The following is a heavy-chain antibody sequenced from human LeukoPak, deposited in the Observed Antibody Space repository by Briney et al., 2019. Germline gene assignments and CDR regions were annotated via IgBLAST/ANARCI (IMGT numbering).Heavy chain of an antibody. CDR2: INPNSGGT. D-gene: IGHD6-13*01. Sequence: ASVKVSCKASGYTFTGYYMHWVRQAPGQGLEWMGRINPNSGGTNYAQKFQGRVIMTRDTSISTAYMELSRLRSDDTAVYYCARDLDSVAAADYWGQGTLVTVSS. V-gene: IGHV1-2*06. J-gene: IGHJ4*02. CDR1: GYTFTGYY. CDR3: ARDLDSVAAADY.